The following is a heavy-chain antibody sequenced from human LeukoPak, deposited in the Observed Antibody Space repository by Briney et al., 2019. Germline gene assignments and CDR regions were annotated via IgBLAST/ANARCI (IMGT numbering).Heavy chain of an antibody. V-gene: IGHV3-73*01. CDR1: GFTFSDSA. CDR2: IRSKAKNYAT. Sequence: AGGSLRLSCAASGFTFSDSAVHWVRQAPGKGLEWVGRIRSKAKNYATVYDVSVKGRFAISRDDSKNTAYLQMNSLKTEDAAVYYCSSGYYYDDYGMDVWGQGTTVTVSS. J-gene: IGHJ6*02. CDR3: SSGYYYDDYGMDV. D-gene: IGHD1-1*01.